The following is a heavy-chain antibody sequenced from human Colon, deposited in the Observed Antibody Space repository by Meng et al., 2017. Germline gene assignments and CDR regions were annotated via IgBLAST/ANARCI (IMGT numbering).Heavy chain of an antibody. J-gene: IGHJ5*01. CDR2: INQDGSAK. CDR1: GFTFRSYL. Sequence: GESLKISCATSGFTFRSYLMTWVRQAPGKGLEWVSNINQDGSAKNYADSLKGRFLISRDNTKNSLYLEMSNLRTEDTAVYYCARTAGILDSWGQGNRVNGSS. D-gene: IGHD3-10*01. V-gene: IGHV3-7*01. CDR3: ARTAGILDS.